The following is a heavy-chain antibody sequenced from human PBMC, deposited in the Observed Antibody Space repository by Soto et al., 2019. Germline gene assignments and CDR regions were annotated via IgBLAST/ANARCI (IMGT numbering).Heavy chain of an antibody. Sequence: GGSLRLSCVTSGFTFSNYAMMWVRQAPGRGLEWVSAISGSGGSTFYADSVRGRFTISRDNSKNTVNLQMNSLRAEDPAVYYCARETWAVDYCALGTVVTVSS. D-gene: IGHD1-26*01. J-gene: IGHJ4*01. CDR3: ARETWAVDY. CDR2: ISGSGGST. CDR1: GFTFSNYA. V-gene: IGHV3-23*01.